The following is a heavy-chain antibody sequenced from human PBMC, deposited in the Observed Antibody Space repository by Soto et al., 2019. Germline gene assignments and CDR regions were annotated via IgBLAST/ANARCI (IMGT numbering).Heavy chain of an antibody. V-gene: IGHV4-39*01. CDR3: AAGGSGSYRAGWNYYYCMDV. J-gene: IGHJ6*02. CDR1: GGSISSSSYY. CDR2: IYYSGST. D-gene: IGHD1-26*01. Sequence: SETLSLTCTVSGGSISSSSYYWGWIRQPPGKGLEWIGSIYYSGSTYYNPSLKSRVTISVDTSKNQFSLKLSSVTAADTAVYYCAAGGSGSYRAGWNYYYCMDVWGQGTTVTVSS.